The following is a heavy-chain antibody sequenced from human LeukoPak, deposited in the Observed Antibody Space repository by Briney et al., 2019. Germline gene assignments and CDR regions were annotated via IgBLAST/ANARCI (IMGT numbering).Heavy chain of an antibody. J-gene: IGHJ4*02. CDR3: AKGGYYDSSGYYGY. D-gene: IGHD3-22*01. Sequence: GGSLRLSCAASGFTFSSYAMSWVRQAPGKGLEWVSAISGSGGSTYYADSVKGRFTISRDNSKNTLYVQMNSLRTEDTAVYYCAKGGYYDSSGYYGYWGQGTLVTVSS. V-gene: IGHV3-23*01. CDR2: ISGSGGST. CDR1: GFTFSSYA.